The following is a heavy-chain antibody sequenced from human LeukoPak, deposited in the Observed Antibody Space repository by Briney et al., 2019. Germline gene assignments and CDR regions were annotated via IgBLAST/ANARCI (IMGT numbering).Heavy chain of an antibody. CDR3: TPTRGDSYGFDY. CDR1: GFTFSNAW. J-gene: IGHJ4*02. D-gene: IGHD5-18*01. Sequence: GGSLRLSCVASGFTFSNAWMNWVRQAPGKGLEWVGRIKSKTDGGTTDYAAPVKGRFTISRDDSENTLYLQMNSLKTEDTAVYYCTPTRGDSYGFDYWGQGTLATVSS. V-gene: IGHV3-15*07. CDR2: IKSKTDGGTT.